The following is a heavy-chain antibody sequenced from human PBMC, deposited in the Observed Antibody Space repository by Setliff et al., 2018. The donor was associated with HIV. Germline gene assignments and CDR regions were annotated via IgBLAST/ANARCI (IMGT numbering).Heavy chain of an antibody. CDR3: AKGRYSSGANYYYYYMDV. D-gene: IGHD6-19*01. CDR2: ISGSGGST. J-gene: IGHJ6*03. Sequence: GESLKISCAASGFTFSSYAMSWARQAPGKGLEWVSAISGSGGSTYYADSVKGRFTISRDNSKNTLYLQMNSLRAGDTAVYYCAKGRYSSGANYYYYYMDVWGKGATVTVSS. CDR1: GFTFSSYA. V-gene: IGHV3-23*01.